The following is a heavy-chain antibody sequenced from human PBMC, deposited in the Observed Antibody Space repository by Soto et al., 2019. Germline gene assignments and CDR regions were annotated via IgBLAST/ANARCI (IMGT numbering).Heavy chain of an antibody. CDR2: IYYSGST. CDR3: ARDWFMVRGTTWDYFDY. CDR1: GGSISSGGYY. D-gene: IGHD3-10*01. J-gene: IGHJ4*02. V-gene: IGHV4-31*03. Sequence: SETLSLTCTVSGGSISSGGYYWSWIRQHPGKGLEWIGYIYYSGSTYYNPSLKSRVTISVDTSKNQFSLKLSSVTAADTAVYYCARDWFMVRGTTWDYFDYWGQGTLVTVSS.